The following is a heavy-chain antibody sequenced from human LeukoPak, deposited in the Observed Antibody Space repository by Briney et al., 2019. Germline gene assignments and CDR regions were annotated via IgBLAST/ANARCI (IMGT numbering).Heavy chain of an antibody. CDR1: GFTFSSYA. Sequence: GGSLRLYCAVSGFTFSSYAMNWVRQAPGKGLEWVSSISNSGDSPYYADSVKARFTISRDNSKNTLYLQMNSLRADDTAIYYCAKDRGTGTFFFDYWGQGTLVTVSS. V-gene: IGHV3-23*01. CDR3: AKDRGTGTFFFDY. CDR2: ISNSGDSP. J-gene: IGHJ4*02. D-gene: IGHD3-10*01.